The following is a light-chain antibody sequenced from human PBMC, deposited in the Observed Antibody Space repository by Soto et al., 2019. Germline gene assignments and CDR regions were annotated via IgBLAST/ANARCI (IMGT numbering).Light chain of an antibody. CDR1: QSVSSN. V-gene: IGKV3-15*01. CDR2: GAS. CDR3: HQHHSWPWT. J-gene: IGKJ1*01. Sequence: EIVMSQSPATLSVSPGERATLSCRASQSVSSNLAWYQQKPGQAPRLLIYGASTRAAGIPATFSGSGSGTEFTLTISSLQSEDFAVYYCHQHHSWPWTVGQGTKGEIK.